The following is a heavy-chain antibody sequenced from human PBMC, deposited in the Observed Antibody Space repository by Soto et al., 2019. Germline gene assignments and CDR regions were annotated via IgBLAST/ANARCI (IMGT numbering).Heavy chain of an antibody. J-gene: IGHJ5*02. CDR1: GGSISSGGYS. CDR3: ARTPSP. CDR2: SYHSGNI. D-gene: IGHD2-15*01. V-gene: IGHV4-30-2*01. Sequence: QLQLQESGSGLVKPSQTLSLTCAVSGGSISSGGYSWSWIRQPPGKGLEWIGYSYHSGNIYYNPSLNSRVPIPVDRPTNQFSPKPSSVTAADTAVTYCARTPSPWGPGTLVTVSS.